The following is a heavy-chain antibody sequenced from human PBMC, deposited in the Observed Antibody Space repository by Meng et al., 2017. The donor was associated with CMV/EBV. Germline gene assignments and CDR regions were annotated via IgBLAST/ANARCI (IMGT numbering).Heavy chain of an antibody. D-gene: IGHD3-3*02. Sequence: GGSLRLSCAASGFTFSNAWMSWVRQAPGKGLEWVANIKQDGSEKYYVDSVKGRFTISRDNAKNSLYLQMNSLRAEDTAVYYCARHEHWDAFDIWGQGTMVT. CDR1: GFTFSNAW. J-gene: IGHJ3*02. CDR2: IKQDGSEK. V-gene: IGHV3-7*01. CDR3: ARHEHWDAFDI.